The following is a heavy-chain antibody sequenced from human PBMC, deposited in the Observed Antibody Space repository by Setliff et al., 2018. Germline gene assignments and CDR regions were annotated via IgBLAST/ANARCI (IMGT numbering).Heavy chain of an antibody. CDR2: INNYNGNT. J-gene: IGHJ4*02. D-gene: IGHD3-3*01. V-gene: IGHV1-18*01. Sequence: GASVKVSCKTSGYTFISYGISWVRQALGQGLEWMGWINNYNGNTDYAQNIQGRVTMTTDTSTSTAYMELRSLRSDDTAVYYCARAPRLEWLLPTFDSWGQGTLVTVSS. CDR3: ARAPRLEWLLPTFDS. CDR1: GYTFISYG.